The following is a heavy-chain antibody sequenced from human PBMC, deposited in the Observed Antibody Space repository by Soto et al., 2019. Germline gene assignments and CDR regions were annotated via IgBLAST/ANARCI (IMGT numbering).Heavy chain of an antibody. D-gene: IGHD3-16*01. J-gene: IGHJ6*04. CDR2: INHSGST. CDR3: ARARSRRRSEGGEDV. V-gene: IGHV4-34*01. Sequence: PSETLSLTCPVYGGSFSGYYWSWIRQPPGKGLEWIGEINHSGSTNYNPSLKSRVTISVDTSKNQFSLNLSSVTAADTAGYYCARARSRRRSEGGEDVWGEGTTDTVSS. CDR1: GGSFSGYY.